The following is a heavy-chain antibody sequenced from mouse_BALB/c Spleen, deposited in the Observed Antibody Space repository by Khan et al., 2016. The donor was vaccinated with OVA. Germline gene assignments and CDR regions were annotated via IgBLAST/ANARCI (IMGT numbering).Heavy chain of an antibody. V-gene: IGHV1-7*01. J-gene: IGHJ3*01. CDR3: ARGGYGSVAY. D-gene: IGHD2-2*01. Sequence: VKLQESGAELAKPGASVKMSCKASGYTFTDYWIHWVKKRPGQGLEWIGYIHPCTGYTEYNHKFKDKATLTADKSSSTAYMQLSSLTSEDSAVCYRARGGYGSVAYWGQGTLVTVSA. CDR1: GYTFTDYW. CDR2: IHPCTGYT.